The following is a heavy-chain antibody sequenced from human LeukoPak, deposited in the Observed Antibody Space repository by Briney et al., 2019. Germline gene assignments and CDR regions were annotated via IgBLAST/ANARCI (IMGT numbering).Heavy chain of an antibody. D-gene: IGHD3-10*01. J-gene: IGHJ3*02. CDR2: INSDGSIT. V-gene: IGHV3-74*01. CDR1: GFTFTTYW. Sequence: GGSLRLSCAASGFTFTTYWMHWVRQAPGKGLVWVSHINSDGSITSYADSVKGRFTISRDNAKNTLYLQMNSLRAEDTAVYYCVKDRLLPHSPGDAFDIWGQGAMVTVSS. CDR3: VKDRLLPHSPGDAFDI.